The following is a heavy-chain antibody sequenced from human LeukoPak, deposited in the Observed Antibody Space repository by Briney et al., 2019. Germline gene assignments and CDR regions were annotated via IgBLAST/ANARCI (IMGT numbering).Heavy chain of an antibody. J-gene: IGHJ4*02. CDR1: GFTLSAYG. CDR2: ISLDGNTK. V-gene: IGHV3-30*18. CDR3: AKRVDYGSSWYYFDY. D-gene: IGHD6-13*01. Sequence: GRSLRLSCAAAGFTLSAYGMRWVRQAPGKWLGWVVVISLDGNTKYYADSVKGRFNISRDNSKDTLYLQMNSLRAEDTAVYYCAKRVDYGSSWYYFDYWGQGTLVTVSS.